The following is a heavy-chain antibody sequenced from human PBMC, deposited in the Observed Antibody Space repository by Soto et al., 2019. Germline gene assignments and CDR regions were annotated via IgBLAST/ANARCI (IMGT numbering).Heavy chain of an antibody. V-gene: IGHV3-9*01. CDR3: AQDIHYESSGYYLDY. CDR2: ISWNSGSP. D-gene: IGHD3-22*01. Sequence: KGLEWVSGISWNSGSPGYADSXKGRFTISRDNAKNPLYLHMNSLRAEDTALYYCAQDIHYESSGYYLDYWGQGTLVTVSS. J-gene: IGHJ4*02.